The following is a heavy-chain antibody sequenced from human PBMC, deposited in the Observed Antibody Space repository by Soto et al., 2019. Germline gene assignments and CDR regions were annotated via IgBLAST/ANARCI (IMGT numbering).Heavy chain of an antibody. V-gene: IGHV1-69*12. CDR1: GGTFGNTA. D-gene: IGHD3-3*01. J-gene: IGHJ5*02. CDR3: ARDGDPGYSFWSGPLGGGRFDP. CDR2: IVPMFGTA. Sequence: QVQLVQSGAEVKEPGSSVNVSCKTSGGTFGNTAVTWVRQAPGQGLEWIGGIVPMFGTANYEQKFRGRVTITADESTSTAYMELSSLRSDDTAVYYCARDGDPGYSFWSGPLGGGRFDPWGQGTLVTVSS.